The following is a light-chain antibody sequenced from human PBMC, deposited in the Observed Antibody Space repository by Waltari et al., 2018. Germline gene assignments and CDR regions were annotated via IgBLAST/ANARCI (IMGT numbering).Light chain of an antibody. CDR2: GTS. CDR3: QQYDSSGST. CDR1: QSVSSTY. J-gene: IGKJ4*01. V-gene: IGKV3-20*01. Sequence: ETVLTQSPVTLSLSPGERATLSCRASQSVSSTYLAWYQQKPGQAPRLLIYGTSSRATGIPDRFSGSGSGTDFTLTISRLEPEDFAVYYCQQYDSSGSTFGGGTK.